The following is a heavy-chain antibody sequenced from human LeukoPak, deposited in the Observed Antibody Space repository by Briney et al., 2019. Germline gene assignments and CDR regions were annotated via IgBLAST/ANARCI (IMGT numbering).Heavy chain of an antibody. Sequence: GGSLRLSCAASGFTFSSYWMHWVRQAPGKGLVWVSHINSDGSSTTYADSVKGQFTISRDNAKNTLYLQMNSLRAEDTAVYYCARPTGVHYFNYWGQGTLVTVSS. V-gene: IGHV3-74*01. CDR2: INSDGSST. CDR1: GFTFSSYW. J-gene: IGHJ4*02. D-gene: IGHD7-27*01. CDR3: ARPTGVHYFNY.